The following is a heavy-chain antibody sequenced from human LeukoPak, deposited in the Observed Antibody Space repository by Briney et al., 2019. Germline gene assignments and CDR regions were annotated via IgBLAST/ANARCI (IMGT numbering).Heavy chain of an antibody. V-gene: IGHV3-7*01. CDR2: IKQDGSEK. J-gene: IGHJ4*02. CDR3: ARPFGSSYRYTLDY. Sequence: GGSLRLCCAASGFTFSSYWMSWVRQAARKGLEWVANIKQDGSEKYYVDAVKGRFTISRDNAKNSLYLQMNSLRAEDTAVYYCARPFGSSYRYTLDYWGQGTLVTVSS. D-gene: IGHD3-16*02. CDR1: GFTFSSYW.